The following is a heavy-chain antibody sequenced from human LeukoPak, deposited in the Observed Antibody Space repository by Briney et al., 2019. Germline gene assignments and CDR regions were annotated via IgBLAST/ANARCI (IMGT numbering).Heavy chain of an antibody. Sequence: GASVKVSCKASGYTFTGYYMHWVRQAPGQGLEWRGWINPNSGGTNYAQKFQGRVTMTRDTSISTAYMELSRLRSDDTAVYYCASSIAAAGTVAYYYYMDVWGKGTTVTVSS. D-gene: IGHD6-13*01. J-gene: IGHJ6*03. V-gene: IGHV1-2*02. CDR2: INPNSGGT. CDR3: ASSIAAAGTVAYYYYMDV. CDR1: GYTFTGYY.